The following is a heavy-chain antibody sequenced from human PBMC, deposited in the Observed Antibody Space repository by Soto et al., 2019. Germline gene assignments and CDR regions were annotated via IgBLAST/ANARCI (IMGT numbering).Heavy chain of an antibody. CDR3: ARVASYDWAPTSWFDP. D-gene: IGHD3-9*01. Sequence: EVQLVESGGGLVKPGGSLRLSCAASGFTFSSYSMNWVRQAPGKGLEWVSSISSSSSYIYYADSVKGRFTISRDNAKNSLYLQMNSLRAEDTAVYYCARVASYDWAPTSWFDPWGQGTLVTVSS. J-gene: IGHJ5*02. CDR2: ISSSSSYI. V-gene: IGHV3-21*01. CDR1: GFTFSSYS.